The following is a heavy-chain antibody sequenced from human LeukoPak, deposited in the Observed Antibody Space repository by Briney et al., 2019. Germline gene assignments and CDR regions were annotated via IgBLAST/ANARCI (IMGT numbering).Heavy chain of an antibody. D-gene: IGHD1-20*01. J-gene: IGHJ4*02. CDR3: TRDKGLTGLDY. Sequence: GRSLRLSCTASGFTFGDYAMSWVRQAPGKGLEWVGFIRSKAYGGTTEYAASVKGRFAISRDDSKSIAYLQMNSLKTEDTAVYYCTRDKGLTGLDYWGQGTLVTVSS. CDR2: IRSKAYGGTT. V-gene: IGHV3-49*04. CDR1: GFTFGDYA.